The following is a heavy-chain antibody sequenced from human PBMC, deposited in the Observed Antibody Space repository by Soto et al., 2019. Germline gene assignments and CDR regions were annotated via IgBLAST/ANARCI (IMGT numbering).Heavy chain of an antibody. D-gene: IGHD6-13*01. J-gene: IGHJ4*02. CDR1: GGSISSNY. Sequence: PSETLSLTCTVSGGSISSNYWTWIRQPPGKGLEWIGYVYNSGSTNYSPSLKSRVTISEDTSKSQFSLKVNSMTAADTAVYYCARYRREAVAGYTLDNWGQGILVTVPQ. CDR3: ARYRREAVAGYTLDN. CDR2: VYNSGST. V-gene: IGHV4-59*01.